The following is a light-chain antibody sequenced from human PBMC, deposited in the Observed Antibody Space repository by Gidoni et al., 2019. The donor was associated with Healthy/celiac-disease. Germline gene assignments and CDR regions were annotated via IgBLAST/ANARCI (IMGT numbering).Light chain of an antibody. CDR2: KAS. CDR1: QSISSW. J-gene: IGKJ2*01. Sequence: IQMTQSPSTLSASVGDRVTITCRASQSISSWLAWYQQKPGKAPKLLIYKASSLESGVPSRFSGSGSGTEFTITISSLQTDDCATYYCQQYNSDPYTFGQGTKLEIK. CDR3: QQYNSDPYT. V-gene: IGKV1-5*03.